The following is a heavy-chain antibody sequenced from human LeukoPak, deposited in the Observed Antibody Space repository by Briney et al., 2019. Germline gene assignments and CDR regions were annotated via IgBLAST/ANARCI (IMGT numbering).Heavy chain of an antibody. Sequence: PSETLSLSCSVSGDSFDNSYCWTWVRQPPGKRPEWIGTIYSSVYTYYNPSLRSRATISGDTSKNLFSLKLVSVTAADTAVYYCARGSDDYKLGNHWGHGTLVTVSS. D-gene: IGHD5-24*01. CDR1: GDSFDNSYC. CDR2: IYSSVYT. J-gene: IGHJ5*02. CDR3: ARGSDDYKLGNH. V-gene: IGHV4-39*01.